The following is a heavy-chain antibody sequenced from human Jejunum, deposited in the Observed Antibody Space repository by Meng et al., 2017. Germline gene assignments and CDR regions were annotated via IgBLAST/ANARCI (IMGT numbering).Heavy chain of an antibody. J-gene: IGHJ4*02. Sequence: QGHLPGSGPGLVKPSVTLSLTCAVSGGSITSTKWWSWVRQTPGKGLEWIGEVFHSGTPNYNPSLMSRLTMSVDKSKNQFSLNLTSVTAADTAVYYCASRPVGIRTYYFDCWGQGTLVTVSS. CDR2: VFHSGTP. D-gene: IGHD2-21*01. CDR3: ASRPVGIRTYYFDC. V-gene: IGHV4-4*02. CDR1: GGSITSTKW.